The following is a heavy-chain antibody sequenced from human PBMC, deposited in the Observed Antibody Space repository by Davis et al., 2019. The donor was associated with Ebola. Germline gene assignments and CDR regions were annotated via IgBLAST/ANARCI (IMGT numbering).Heavy chain of an antibody. CDR2: IRSKANSYAT. D-gene: IGHD3-9*01. J-gene: IGHJ4*02. CDR1: GFTFSGSA. CDR3: AKDPRYDILS. V-gene: IGHV3-73*01. Sequence: GESLKISCAASGFTFSGSAMHWVRQASGKGLEWVGRIRSKANSYATAYAASVKGRFTISRDDSKNTAYLQMNSLRAEDTAVYYCAKDPRYDILSWGQGTLVTVSS.